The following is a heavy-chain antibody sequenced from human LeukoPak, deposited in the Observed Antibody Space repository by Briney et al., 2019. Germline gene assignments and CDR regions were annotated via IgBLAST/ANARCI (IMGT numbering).Heavy chain of an antibody. D-gene: IGHD5-12*01. Sequence: GASVKVSCKASGYTFTGYYMHWVRQAPGQGLEWMGGIIPIFGTANYAQKFQGRVTITADESTSTAYMELSSLRSEDTAVYYCARGSGYDVFDYWGQGTLVTVSS. CDR2: IIPIFGTA. CDR1: GYTFTGYY. J-gene: IGHJ4*02. CDR3: ARGSGYDVFDY. V-gene: IGHV1-69*13.